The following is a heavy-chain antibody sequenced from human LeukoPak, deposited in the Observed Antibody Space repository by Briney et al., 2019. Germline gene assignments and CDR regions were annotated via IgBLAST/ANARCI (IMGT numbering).Heavy chain of an antibody. J-gene: IGHJ5*02. V-gene: IGHV4-38-2*01. CDR2: IYHSGST. CDR1: GYSISSGYY. Sequence: SETLSLTCAVSGYSISSGYYWGWIRQPPGKGLEWIGSIYHSGSTYYNPSLKSRVTISVDTSKNKFSLKLSSVTAADTAVYYCARHEAIVVPAAVSFDPWGQGTLVTVSS. D-gene: IGHD2-2*01. CDR3: ARHEAIVVPAAVSFDP.